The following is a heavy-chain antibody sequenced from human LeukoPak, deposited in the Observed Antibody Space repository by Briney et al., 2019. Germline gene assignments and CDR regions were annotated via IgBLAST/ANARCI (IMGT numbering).Heavy chain of an antibody. CDR1: GFTFSRNW. V-gene: IGHV3-74*01. CDR3: AKDRAAPATPYNWFDP. J-gene: IGHJ5*02. CDR2: INSDGSIT. D-gene: IGHD6-13*01. Sequence: GGSLRLSCAASGFTFSRNWMHWVRQAPGKGLVWVSRINSDGSITNYADSVKGRFTISRDNAKNTLYLQMSSLRAEDTAVYYCAKDRAAPATPYNWFDPWGQGTLVTVSS.